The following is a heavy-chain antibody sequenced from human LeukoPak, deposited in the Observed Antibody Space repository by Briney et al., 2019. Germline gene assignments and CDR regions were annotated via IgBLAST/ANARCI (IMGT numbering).Heavy chain of an antibody. J-gene: IGHJ4*02. V-gene: IGHV4-39*01. CDR1: GDSISSSSYY. CDR2: IYHSGGT. CDR3: ARRGYTDSWRHSPFDY. D-gene: IGHD6-13*01. Sequence: PSETLSLTCTVPGDSISSSSYYWGRLRQPPGKGLEWIGSIYHSGGTYYNPSLTSRVTISVDTSKKQFSLKLTSVTASDTAVYYCARRGYTDSWRHSPFDYWGQGTLVTVSS.